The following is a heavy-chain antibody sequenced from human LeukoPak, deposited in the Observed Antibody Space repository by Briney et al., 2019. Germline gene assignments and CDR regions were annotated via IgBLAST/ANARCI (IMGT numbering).Heavy chain of an antibody. J-gene: IGHJ4*02. Sequence: SETLSLTCTVSGGSISSYYWSWIRQPPGKGLEWIGYIYTSGSTNYNPSLKSRVTISVDTSKNQFSLKLSSVTAADTAVYYCARTSSGWYLDYWGQGTLVTVSS. CDR1: GGSISSYY. CDR2: IYTSGST. CDR3: ARTSSGWYLDY. V-gene: IGHV4-4*09. D-gene: IGHD6-19*01.